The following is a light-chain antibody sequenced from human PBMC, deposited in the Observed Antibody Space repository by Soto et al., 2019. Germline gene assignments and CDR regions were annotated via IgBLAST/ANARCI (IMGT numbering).Light chain of an antibody. CDR3: QQYGSSPRT. J-gene: IGKJ2*01. CDR1: QSVSSSY. CDR2: GAS. V-gene: IGKV3-20*01. Sequence: EIVLTQSPGTLSLSPGERATLSCRASQSVSSSYLAGYQQKHDQAPRLLIYGASSRATGIPDRFSGSGSGPDFTLTNTRLEPADFAVYYCQQYGSSPRTFGQGTKLEIK.